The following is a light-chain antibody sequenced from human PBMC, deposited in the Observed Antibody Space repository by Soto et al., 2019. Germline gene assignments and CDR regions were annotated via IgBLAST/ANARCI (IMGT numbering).Light chain of an antibody. CDR1: SSDVGSYNL. V-gene: IGLV2-23*02. CDR3: CSYAGSSTFGHV. Sequence: QSVLTQPASVSGSPGQSITISCTGTSSDVGSYNLVSWYQQHPGKAPKLMIYEVTKRPSGVSNRFSGSKSGNTASLTISGLQAEDEADYYCCSYAGSSTFGHVFGTGTKVTVL. J-gene: IGLJ1*01. CDR2: EVT.